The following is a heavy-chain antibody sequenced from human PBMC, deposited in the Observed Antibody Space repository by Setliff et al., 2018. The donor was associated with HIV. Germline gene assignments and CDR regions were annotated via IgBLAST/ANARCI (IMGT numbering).Heavy chain of an antibody. Sequence: PSETLSLTCAVSGYSISSGYYWGWIRQPPGKGLEWIAYMSDDGTPKYNPSLKSRVTISADTSKNQFSLQFSSVNTADTAIYYCARTVMVVTANWFDLWGQGTLVTVSS. J-gene: IGHJ5*02. CDR2: MSDDGTP. D-gene: IGHD2-21*02. CDR1: GYSISSGYY. V-gene: IGHV4-38-2*01. CDR3: ARTVMVVTANWFDL.